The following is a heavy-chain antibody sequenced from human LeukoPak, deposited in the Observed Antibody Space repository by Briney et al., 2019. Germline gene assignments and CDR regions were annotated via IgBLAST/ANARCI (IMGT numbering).Heavy chain of an antibody. CDR3: ARGDGSHRREDGFDP. CDR2: INHSGST. CDR1: GGSFSGYS. J-gene: IGHJ5*02. D-gene: IGHD5-24*01. Sequence: PSETLSLTCAVYGGSFSGYSWSWIRQPPGKGLEWIGEINHSGSTNYNPSLKSRVTISVDTSKNQFSLKLSSVTAADTAVYYCARGDGSHRREDGFDPWGQGTLVTVSS. V-gene: IGHV4-34*01.